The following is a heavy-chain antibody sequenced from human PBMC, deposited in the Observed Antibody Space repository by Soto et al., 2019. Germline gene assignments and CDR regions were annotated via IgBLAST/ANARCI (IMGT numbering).Heavy chain of an antibody. CDR2: LHFSERT. V-gene: IGHV4-39*07. CDR1: THSISSRPYS. Sequence: SETLSLTATVATHSISSRPYSWGWIRPPPGEGLGWIGTLHFSERTYYNPSLESRVTISVDTFKNQFSLKVTSVTAADTAVYYCARGRWLRSSFDYWGQGTLVTV. D-gene: IGHD5-12*01. J-gene: IGHJ4*02. CDR3: ARGRWLRSSFDY.